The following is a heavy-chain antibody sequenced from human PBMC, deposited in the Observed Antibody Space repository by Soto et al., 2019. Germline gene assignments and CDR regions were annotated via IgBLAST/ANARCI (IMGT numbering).Heavy chain of an antibody. CDR3: ARVSSEDFWSGYYMDV. CDR1: GGSISSGGYY. Sequence: PSETLSLTCTVSGGSISSGGYYWSWIRQHPGKGLEWIGYIYYSGSTYYNPSLKSRVTISVDTSKNQFSLKLSSVTAADTAVYYCARVSSEDFWSGYYMDVWGKGTTVTVSS. D-gene: IGHD3-3*01. CDR2: IYYSGST. J-gene: IGHJ6*03. V-gene: IGHV4-31*03.